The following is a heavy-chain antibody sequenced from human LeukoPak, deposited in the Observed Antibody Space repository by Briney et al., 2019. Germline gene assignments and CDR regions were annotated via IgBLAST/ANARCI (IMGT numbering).Heavy chain of an antibody. CDR3: ARDYSSSWYKGMNWFDP. V-gene: IGHV3-21*01. D-gene: IGHD6-13*01. CDR2: ITSSSSDM. CDR1: GFTFSRYS. J-gene: IGHJ5*02. Sequence: GGSLRLSCAASGFTFSRYSMNWVRQAPGKGLEWVSYITSSSSDMYYADSVKGRFTIFRDNARNSLYLQMSSLRAEDTAVYYCARDYSSSWYKGMNWFDPWGQGTLVTVSS.